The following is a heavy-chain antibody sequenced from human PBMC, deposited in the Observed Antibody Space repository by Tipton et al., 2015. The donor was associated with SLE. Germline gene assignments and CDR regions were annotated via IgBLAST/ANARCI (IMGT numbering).Heavy chain of an antibody. V-gene: IGHV3-53*01. CDR1: GFTVSSNY. Sequence: SLRLSCAASGFTVSSNYMNWVRQAPGKGLEWVSVIYSGGSTYYADSVKGRFTISRDNSKNTLYLQMNSLRAEDTAVYFCARDLRYFDYWGQGTPVTVSS. CDR3: ARDLRYFDY. J-gene: IGHJ4*02. CDR2: IYSGGST.